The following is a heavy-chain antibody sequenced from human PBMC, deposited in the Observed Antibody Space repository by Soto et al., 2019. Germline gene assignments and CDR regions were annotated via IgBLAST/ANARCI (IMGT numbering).Heavy chain of an antibody. J-gene: IGHJ3*02. CDR1: GYSFTSYW. CDR3: ARGGSMIVVVPGAFDI. CDR2: IYPGDSDT. V-gene: IGHV5-51*01. Sequence: GESLKISCKGSGYSFTSYWIGWVRQMPGKGLEWMGIIYPGDSDTRYSPSFQGQVTISADKSISTAYLQWSSLKASDTVMYYCARGGSMIVVVPGAFDIWGQGTMVTVSS. D-gene: IGHD3-22*01.